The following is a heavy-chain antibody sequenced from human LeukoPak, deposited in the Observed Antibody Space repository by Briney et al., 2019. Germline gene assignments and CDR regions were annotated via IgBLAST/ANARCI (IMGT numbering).Heavy chain of an antibody. J-gene: IGHJ4*02. V-gene: IGHV4-34*01. Sequence: PSETLSLTCAVYGESITAYYWTWIRQPPGKSLEWIGEVRHRGSTNYNPSLKSRVTMSVDMSKNQFSLQLKFVTAADTAVYYCAGATATGTGRAFHYWAQGNLVPVSS. CDR3: AGATATGTGRAFHY. CDR2: VRHRGST. D-gene: IGHD3-10*01. CDR1: GESITAYY.